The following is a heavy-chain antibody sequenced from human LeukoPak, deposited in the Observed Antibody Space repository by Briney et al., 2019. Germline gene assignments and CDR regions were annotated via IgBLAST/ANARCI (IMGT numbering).Heavy chain of an antibody. CDR1: GFTFSSYE. V-gene: IGHV3-48*03. Sequence: GGSLRLSCAASGFTFSSYEMNRVRQAPGEGLEWVSYISSSGSTIYYADSVKGRFTISRDNAKNSLYLQMNSLRAEDTAVYYCARGSPVAGNDYWGQGTLVTVSS. D-gene: IGHD6-19*01. J-gene: IGHJ4*02. CDR3: ARGSPVAGNDY. CDR2: ISSSGSTI.